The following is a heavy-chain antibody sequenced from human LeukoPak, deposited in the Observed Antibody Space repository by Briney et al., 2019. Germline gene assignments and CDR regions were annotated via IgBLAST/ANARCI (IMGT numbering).Heavy chain of an antibody. D-gene: IGHD3-22*01. J-gene: IGHJ4*02. V-gene: IGHV1-69*13. CDR1: GGTFSSYA. Sequence: GASVKVSCKASGGTFSSYAISWVRQAPGQGLEWMGGIIPVFGTANYAQKFQGRVTITADESTSTAYMELSSLRSEDTAVYYCASQIDYYDSSGYSDYWGQGTLVTVSS. CDR2: IIPVFGTA. CDR3: ASQIDYYDSSGYSDY.